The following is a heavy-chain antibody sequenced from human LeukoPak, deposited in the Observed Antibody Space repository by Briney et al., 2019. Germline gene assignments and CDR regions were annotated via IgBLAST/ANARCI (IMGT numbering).Heavy chain of an antibody. J-gene: IGHJ3*02. CDR3: ARAPGAHPDAFDI. D-gene: IGHD1-26*01. CDR2: IYTSGST. Sequence: PSETLSLTCTVSGGSISSGSYYWSWIRQPAGKGLEWIGHIYTSGSTNYNPSLKSRVTISVDTSKNQFSLKLSSVTAADTAVYYCARAPGAHPDAFDIWGQGTMVTVSS. V-gene: IGHV4-61*09. CDR1: GGSISSGSYY.